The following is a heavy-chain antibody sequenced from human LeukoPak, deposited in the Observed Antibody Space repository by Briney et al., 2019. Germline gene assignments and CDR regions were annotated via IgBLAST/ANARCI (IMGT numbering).Heavy chain of an antibody. Sequence: PGGSLRLSCAASGFTFSSYSMNWVRQAPGKGLEWVSVIYSGGSTYYADSVKGRFTISRDNSKNTLYLQMNSLRAEDTAVYYCAREYTAMVTGNDAFDIWGQGTMVTVSS. D-gene: IGHD5-18*01. CDR1: GFTFSSYS. CDR3: AREYTAMVTGNDAFDI. V-gene: IGHV3-66*02. CDR2: IYSGGST. J-gene: IGHJ3*02.